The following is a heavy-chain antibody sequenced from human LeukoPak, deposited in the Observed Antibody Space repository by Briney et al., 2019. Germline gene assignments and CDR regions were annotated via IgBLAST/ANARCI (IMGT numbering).Heavy chain of an antibody. CDR1: GFTVSSNY. CDR3: ARGPQQLGRVFDF. D-gene: IGHD6-6*01. J-gene: IGHJ4*02. V-gene: IGHV3-66*01. Sequence: GGSLRLSCAASGFTVSSNYMTWVRQAPGKGLEWVSFIYSGDSTYYADSVKGRFTISRDNSKNPLYLQMNSLRAEDTALYFCARGPQQLGRVFDFWGQGTLVTVSS. CDR2: IYSGDST.